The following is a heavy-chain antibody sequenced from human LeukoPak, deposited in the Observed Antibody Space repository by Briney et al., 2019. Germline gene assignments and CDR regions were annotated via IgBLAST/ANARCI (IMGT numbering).Heavy chain of an antibody. D-gene: IGHD2-15*01. J-gene: IGHJ6*02. V-gene: IGHV1-18*01. CDR1: GYTFTSYG. CDR3: ASGLEGSGPYGMDV. CDR2: ISAYNGNT. Sequence: GASVKVSCKASGYTFTSYGISWVRQAPGQGLEWMGWISAYNGNTNYAQKLQGRVTMTTDTSTSTAYMELRSLRPDDTAVYYCASGLEGSGPYGMDVWGQGTTVTVSS.